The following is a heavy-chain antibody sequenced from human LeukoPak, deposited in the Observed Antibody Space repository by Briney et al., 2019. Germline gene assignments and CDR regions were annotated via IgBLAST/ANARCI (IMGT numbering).Heavy chain of an antibody. CDR1: GFTFSNAW. V-gene: IGHV3-15*01. Sequence: GGSLRLSCAASGFTFSNAWMSWVRQAPGKGLEWVGRIKSKTDGGTTDYAAPVKGRFTISRDDSKNTLYLQMNSLKTEDTAVYYCTTDSLGDGYLAYFDYWGQGTLVTVSS. CDR3: TTDSLGDGYLAYFDY. D-gene: IGHD5-24*01. CDR2: IKSKTDGGTT. J-gene: IGHJ4*02.